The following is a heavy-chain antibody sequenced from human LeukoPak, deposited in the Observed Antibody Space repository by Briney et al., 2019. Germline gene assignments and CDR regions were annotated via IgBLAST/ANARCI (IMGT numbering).Heavy chain of an antibody. CDR1: GVTFSSYC. J-gene: IGHJ4*02. Sequence: AGSLTLTCAASGVTFSSYCMSWVRQPPGKGLEWVGDINQDGSAKYYVDSVKGRFTISRDNAKSSLSLQMNSLRAEDTAVYYCAKDRGWWTYFDSCGQGGLVTASS. D-gene: IGHD6-19*01. CDR2: INQDGSAK. V-gene: IGHV3-7*01. CDR3: AKDRGWWTYFDS.